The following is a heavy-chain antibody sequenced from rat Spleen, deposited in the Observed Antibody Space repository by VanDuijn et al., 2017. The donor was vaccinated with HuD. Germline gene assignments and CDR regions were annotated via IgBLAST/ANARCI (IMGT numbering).Heavy chain of an antibody. D-gene: IGHD1-10*01. Sequence: EVQLVESGGGLVQPGRSLKLSCAASGFTFSNYGMAWVRQAPTKGLEWVASISTGGGNTYYRDSVKGRFTISRDNAKSTPYLKMDSLRSEDTATYYCARRGYNNYFFDYWGQGVMVTVSA. CDR3: ARRGYNNYFFDY. CDR2: ISTGGGNT. CDR1: GFTFSNYG. J-gene: IGHJ2*01. V-gene: IGHV5S13*01.